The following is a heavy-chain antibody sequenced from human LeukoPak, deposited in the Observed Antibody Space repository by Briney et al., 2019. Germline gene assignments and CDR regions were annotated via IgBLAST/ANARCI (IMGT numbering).Heavy chain of an antibody. Sequence: ASVKVSCKASGYTFTGYYMHWVRQAPGQGLEWMGWINPNSGGTNYAQKFQGRVTMTRDTSISTAYMELSMLRSDDTAVYYCARDTGYSSGWYWFDPWGQGTLVTVSS. J-gene: IGHJ5*02. CDR1: GYTFTGYY. CDR2: INPNSGGT. CDR3: ARDTGYSSGWYWFDP. D-gene: IGHD6-19*01. V-gene: IGHV1-2*02.